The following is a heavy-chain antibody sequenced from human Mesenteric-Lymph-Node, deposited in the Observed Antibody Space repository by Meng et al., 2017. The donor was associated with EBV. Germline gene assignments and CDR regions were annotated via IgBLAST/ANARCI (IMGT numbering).Heavy chain of an antibody. D-gene: IGHD5-24*01. CDR1: GFTFNIYG. Sequence: GEVLGSGGGLVQPGGSLRLSCVASGFTFNIYGMNWVRQAPGRGLEWVAGISGSGGTTYYADSVKGRFTISRDNSENTVSLQMNSLRAEDTAVYYCSNLPYNYWGQGTLVTVSS. V-gene: IGHV3-23*01. CDR2: ISGSGGTT. CDR3: SNLPYNY. J-gene: IGHJ4*02.